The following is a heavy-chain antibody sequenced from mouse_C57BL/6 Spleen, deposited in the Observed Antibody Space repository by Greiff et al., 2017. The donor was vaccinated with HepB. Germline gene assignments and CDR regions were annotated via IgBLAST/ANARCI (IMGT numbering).Heavy chain of an antibody. D-gene: IGHD2-3*01. CDR3: ARGRDGYPLYFDY. J-gene: IGHJ2*01. V-gene: IGHV1-69*01. CDR2: IDPSDSYT. Sequence: VQLQQPGAELVMPGASVKLSCKASGYTFTSYWMHWVKQRPGQGLEWIGEIDPSDSYTNYNQKFKGKSTLTVDKSSSTAYMQLSSLTSEDSAVYDCARGRDGYPLYFDYWGQGTTLTVSS. CDR1: GYTFTSYW.